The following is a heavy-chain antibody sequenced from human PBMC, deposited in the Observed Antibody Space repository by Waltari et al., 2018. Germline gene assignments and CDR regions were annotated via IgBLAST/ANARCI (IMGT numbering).Heavy chain of an antibody. CDR3: ARGSVVVVPAAMDWFDP. J-gene: IGHJ5*02. Sequence: QLQLQESGSGLVKPSQTLSLTCAVSGGSISSGGYSWSWIRQPPGKGLEWIGYIYHSGSTYYTPSLKSRVTISVDRSKNQFSRKLSSVTAADTAVYYCARGSVVVVPAAMDWFDPWGQGTLVTVSS. CDR1: GGSISSGGYS. CDR2: IYHSGST. V-gene: IGHV4-30-2*01. D-gene: IGHD2-2*01.